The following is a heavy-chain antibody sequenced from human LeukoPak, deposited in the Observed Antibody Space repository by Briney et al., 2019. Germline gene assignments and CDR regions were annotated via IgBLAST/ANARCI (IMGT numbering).Heavy chain of an antibody. V-gene: IGHV4-4*02. CDR3: ARVAAAALGGDWFDP. J-gene: IGHJ5*02. CDR1: GGSISNTNW. D-gene: IGHD6-13*01. CDR2: VNLQGST. Sequence: SETLSLTCGVSGGSISNTNWWTWFRQPPGKGLEWIGEVNLQGSTNYNPSLKSRVAISVDKSENHISLKLTSVTAADTAVYYCARVAAAALGGDWFDPWGQGTLVTVSS.